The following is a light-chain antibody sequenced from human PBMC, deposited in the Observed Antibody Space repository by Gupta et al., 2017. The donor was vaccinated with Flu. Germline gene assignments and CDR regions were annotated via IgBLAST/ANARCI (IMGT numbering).Light chain of an antibody. Sequence: ISCTRNSSNFVAEYSVYCYHQFPGAAPSLLIFGDNYRRSGGPARFSGSSSGASASLAITRLLTEEEAEYYCQSYDNSRGGSWVFGGGTKLTVL. J-gene: IGLJ3*02. CDR1: SSNFVAEYS. CDR2: GDN. V-gene: IGLV1-40*01. CDR3: QSYDNSRGGSWV.